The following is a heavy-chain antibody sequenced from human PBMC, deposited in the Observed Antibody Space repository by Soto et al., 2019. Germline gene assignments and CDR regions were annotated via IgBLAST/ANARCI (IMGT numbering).Heavy chain of an antibody. J-gene: IGHJ4*02. CDR1: GDSVSSNNAA. D-gene: IGHD2-15*01. V-gene: IGHV6-1*01. CDR2: TYYRSTWYT. Sequence: QVQLQQSGPGLVKPSQPFSLTCAFSGDSVSSNNAAWNWIRQSPSRGVEWLGRTYYRSTWYTDNAVTVKSRIIINRDVTKTQFSLHLNSVTPGDTAVYYCAREQGDMHVWGQGNLVTGSS. CDR3: AREQGDMHV.